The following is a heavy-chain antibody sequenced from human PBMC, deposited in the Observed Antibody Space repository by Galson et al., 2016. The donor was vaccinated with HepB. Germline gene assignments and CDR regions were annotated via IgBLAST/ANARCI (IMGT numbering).Heavy chain of an antibody. Sequence: ETLSLTCTVSGGSIGIYYWSWIRQPPGKGLEWIGYIYYSGSTNYNPSFKSRVTISVDTSKNQLSLKLSSVTAADTAIYYCARDDYSGSAGTYPGGWFDPWGQGTLVTVSS. V-gene: IGHV4-59*01. CDR1: GGSIGIYY. CDR2: IYYSGST. D-gene: IGHD3-10*01. CDR3: ARDDYSGSAGTYPGGWFDP. J-gene: IGHJ5*02.